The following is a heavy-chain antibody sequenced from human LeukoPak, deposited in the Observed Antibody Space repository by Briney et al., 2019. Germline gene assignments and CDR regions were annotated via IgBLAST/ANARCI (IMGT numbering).Heavy chain of an antibody. V-gene: IGHV1-2*06. CDR2: INPNSGGP. Sequence: ASVKVSCKASGHTFTGYYMHWVRQAPGQGLEWMGRINPNSGGPNYAQKFRGRVTMTRDTSISTAYMELSRLRSDDTAVYYCARVGYSYGYDFDYWGQGTLVTVSS. D-gene: IGHD5-18*01. J-gene: IGHJ4*02. CDR1: GHTFTGYY. CDR3: ARVGYSYGYDFDY.